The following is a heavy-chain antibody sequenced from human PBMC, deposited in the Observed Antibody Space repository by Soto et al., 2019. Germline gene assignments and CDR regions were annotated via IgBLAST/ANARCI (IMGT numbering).Heavy chain of an antibody. Sequence: GASVKVSCKASGYTFTSYDINWVRQATGQGPEWMGWMNPNSGNTGYAQKFQGRVTMTRSTSISTAYMGLSSLRSDDTAVYYCARAPREWGFDYWGPGTLVTVSS. CDR1: GYTFTSYD. CDR3: ARAPREWGFDY. CDR2: MNPNSGNT. J-gene: IGHJ4*02. D-gene: IGHD3-3*01. V-gene: IGHV1-8*01.